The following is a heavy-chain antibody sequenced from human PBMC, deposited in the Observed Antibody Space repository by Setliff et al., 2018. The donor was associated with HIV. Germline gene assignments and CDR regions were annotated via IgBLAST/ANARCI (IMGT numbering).Heavy chain of an antibody. CDR3: ARGSPTAGDY. J-gene: IGHJ4*02. V-gene: IGHV4-38-2*02. CDR1: GYSISSGYY. CDR2: IYHSGST. Sequence: SETLSLTCIVSGYSISSGYYWGWIRQPPGKGLEWIGTIYHSGSTYYNPSLRSRVTISVDTSKNQFSLELTSVTAADTAVYYCARGSPTAGDYWGQGTLVTSPQ.